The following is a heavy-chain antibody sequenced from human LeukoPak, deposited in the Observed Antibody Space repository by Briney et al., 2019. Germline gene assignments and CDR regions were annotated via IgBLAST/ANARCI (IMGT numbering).Heavy chain of an antibody. CDR1: GFTFSSYE. J-gene: IGHJ4*02. CDR3: AREGSGYDYFDY. V-gene: IGHV3-48*03. D-gene: IGHD5-12*01. CDR2: ISSSGSTI. Sequence: PGGSLRLSCAASGFTFSSYEMNWVRQAPGKGLEWVSYISSSGSTIYYADSVKGRFTISGDNAKNSLYLQMNSLRAEDTAVYYCAREGSGYDYFDYWGQGTLVTVSS.